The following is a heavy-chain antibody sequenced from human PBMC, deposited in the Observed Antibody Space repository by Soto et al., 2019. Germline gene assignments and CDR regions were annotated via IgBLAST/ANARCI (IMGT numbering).Heavy chain of an antibody. V-gene: IGHV1-18*01. CDR2: ISSYNGDT. CDR3: AANHYGSGSYHSDTHYYYYGMDV. CDR1: GYTFTSYA. J-gene: IGHJ6*02. D-gene: IGHD3-10*01. Sequence: ASVKVSCKASGYTFTSYAMHWVRQAPGQGPEWMGWISSYNGDTNYAQTFQGRVTMTTDTSTSTAYMELSSLRSEDTAVYYCAANHYGSGSYHSDTHYYYYGMDVWGQGTTVNVSS.